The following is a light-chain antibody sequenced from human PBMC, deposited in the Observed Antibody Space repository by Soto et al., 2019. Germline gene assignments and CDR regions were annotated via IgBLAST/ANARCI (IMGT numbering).Light chain of an antibody. Sequence: EVVMTQSPATLSVSPGEGATLSCRASQGIGDTLAWYQHKPGQTPRLLIYGASSRAAGIPDRFSGSGSGTDFTLTISRLEPEDFAVYYCQPYGSSPAFFTFGPGTKVDIK. CDR1: QGIGDT. CDR2: GAS. CDR3: QPYGSSPAFFT. V-gene: IGKV3-20*01. J-gene: IGKJ3*01.